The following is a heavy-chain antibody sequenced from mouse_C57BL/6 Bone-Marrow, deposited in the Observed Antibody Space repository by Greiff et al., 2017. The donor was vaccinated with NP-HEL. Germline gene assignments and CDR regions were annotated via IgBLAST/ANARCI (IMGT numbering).Heavy chain of an antibody. V-gene: IGHV5-4*01. D-gene: IGHD3-1*01. CDR2: ISDGGSYT. CDR3: ARDRHPYYFDY. J-gene: IGHJ2*01. CDR1: GFTFSSYA. Sequence: EVNVVESGGGLVKPGGSLKLSCAASGFTFSSYAMSWVRQTPEKRLEWVATISDGGSYTYYPDNVKGRFTISRDNAKNNLYLQMSHLKSEDTAMYYCARDRHPYYFDYWGQGTTLTVSS.